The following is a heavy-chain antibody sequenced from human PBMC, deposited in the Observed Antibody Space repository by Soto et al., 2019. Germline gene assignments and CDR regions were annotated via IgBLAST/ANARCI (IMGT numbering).Heavy chain of an antibody. CDR1: GFTFSSYS. V-gene: IGHV3-48*02. CDR2: ISSSSSTI. CDR3: ARDNYDFWSGYKGNYFDY. J-gene: IGHJ4*02. D-gene: IGHD3-3*01. Sequence: PGGSLRLSCAASGFTFSSYSMNWVRQAPGKGLEWVSYISSSSSTIYYADSVKGRFTISRDNAKNSLYLQMNSLRDEDTAVYYCARDNYDFWSGYKGNYFDYWGQGTLVTVSS.